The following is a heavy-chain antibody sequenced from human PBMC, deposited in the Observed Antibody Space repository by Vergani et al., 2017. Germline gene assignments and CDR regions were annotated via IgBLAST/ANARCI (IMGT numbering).Heavy chain of an antibody. CDR2: ISGSGGST. CDR3: AKEGYCSGGSCYRTLDY. Sequence: EVQLLESGGGLVQPGGSLRLSCAASGFTFSSYAMSWVRQAPGKGQEWVSAISGSGGSTYYADTVKGRFTISRDNSKNTLYLQMNSLRGEATAVYYCAKEGYCSGGSCYRTLDYWGQGTLVTVSS. V-gene: IGHV3-23*01. D-gene: IGHD2-15*01. J-gene: IGHJ4*02. CDR1: GFTFSSYA.